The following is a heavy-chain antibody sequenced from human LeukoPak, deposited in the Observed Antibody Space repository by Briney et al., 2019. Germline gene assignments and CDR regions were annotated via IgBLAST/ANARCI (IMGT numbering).Heavy chain of an antibody. V-gene: IGHV4-4*07. CDR1: GGSLSSYY. Sequence: AETLSLTCPVSGGSLSSYYWSWLRQAAGKGLEWIGRIYTSGSTNYNPSLTSRVTVSADTSKNQFSLRLSSVTAADTAVYYCATETGFYGSGSYNNDGWGQGTLVTASS. J-gene: IGHJ4*02. CDR2: IYTSGST. D-gene: IGHD3-10*01. CDR3: ATETGFYGSGSYNNDG.